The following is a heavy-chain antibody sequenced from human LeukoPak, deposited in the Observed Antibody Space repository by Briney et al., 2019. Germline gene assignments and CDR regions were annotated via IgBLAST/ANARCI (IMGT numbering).Heavy chain of an antibody. Sequence: SGGSLRLSCAASGFTFSSYAMSWVRQAPGKGLEWVSAISGSGGSTYYADSVKGRFTISRDNSKNTLYLQMNSLRAEDTAVYYCAKSGTYCSGGSCLIDYFDYWGQGTLVTVSS. V-gene: IGHV3-23*01. CDR2: ISGSGGST. CDR3: AKSGTYCSGGSCLIDYFDY. J-gene: IGHJ4*02. CDR1: GFTFSSYA. D-gene: IGHD2-15*01.